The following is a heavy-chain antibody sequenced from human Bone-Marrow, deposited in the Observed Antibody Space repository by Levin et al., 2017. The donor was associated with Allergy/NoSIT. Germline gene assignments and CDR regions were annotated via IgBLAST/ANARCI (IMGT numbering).Heavy chain of an antibody. Sequence: GGSLRLSCAASGFTFSSYDMHWVRQAPGKGLEWVAVISYDGSNKYYADSVKGRFTISRDNSKNTLYLQMNSLRAEDTAVYYCAKDTGTVTTPDYWGQGTLVTVSS. CDR2: ISYDGSNK. D-gene: IGHD4-17*01. V-gene: IGHV3-30*18. J-gene: IGHJ4*02. CDR3: AKDTGTVTTPDY. CDR1: GFTFSSYD.